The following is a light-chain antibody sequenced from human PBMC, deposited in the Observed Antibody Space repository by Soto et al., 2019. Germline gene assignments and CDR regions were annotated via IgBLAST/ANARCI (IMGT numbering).Light chain of an antibody. J-gene: IGLJ1*01. Sequence: SYELTQPPSVSVAPGQTARITCGGNSIGGKSVHWYHQQPGQAPVLVVYDDRDRPSGIPERFSGSKSGKTAALTISRVEAGDEADYYCQVWDDTNNHYVFGTGTKVTVL. CDR2: DDR. CDR3: QVWDDTNNHYV. V-gene: IGLV3-21*02. CDR1: SIGGKS.